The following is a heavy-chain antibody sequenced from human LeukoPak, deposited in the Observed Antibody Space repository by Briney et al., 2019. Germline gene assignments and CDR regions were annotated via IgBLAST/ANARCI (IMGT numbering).Heavy chain of an antibody. CDR2: INGDGRNI. CDR3: TRDLMDYDVSTGLHHYYMDV. CDR1: GFTFSSYA. Sequence: GGSLRLSCAASGFTFSSYAMSWVRQAPGKGLVWVSRINGDGRNINYADSVRGRFTISRDNAKNTLFLQMNTLRVEDTAVYYCTRDLMDYDVSTGLHHYYMDVWGQGTTVTVSS. J-gene: IGHJ6*02. V-gene: IGHV3-74*01. D-gene: IGHD3-9*01.